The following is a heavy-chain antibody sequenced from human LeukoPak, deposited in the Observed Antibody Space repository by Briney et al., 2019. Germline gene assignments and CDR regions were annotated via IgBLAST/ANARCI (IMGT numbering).Heavy chain of an antibody. CDR2: IYTSGST. CDR1: GGSISSYY. D-gene: IGHD7-27*01. CDR3: ARYELGGGAYDI. Sequence: SETLSLTCTVSGGSISSYYWSWIRQPPGRGLEWIGYIYTSGSTNYNPSLKSRVTISVDTSKNQFSLKLSSVTAADTAVYYCARYELGGGAYDIWGQGTLVTVSS. V-gene: IGHV4-4*09. J-gene: IGHJ3*02.